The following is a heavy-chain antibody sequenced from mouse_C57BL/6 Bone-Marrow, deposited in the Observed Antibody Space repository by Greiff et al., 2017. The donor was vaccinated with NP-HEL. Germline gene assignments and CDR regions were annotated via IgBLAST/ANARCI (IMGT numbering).Heavy chain of an antibody. V-gene: IGHV1-69*01. Sequence: QVQLQQPGAELVMPGASVKLSCKASGYTFTSYWMHWVKQRPGQGLEWIGEIDPSDSYTTYNQKFKGKSTLTVDKSSSTAYMQLSSLTSEDSAVYYCAREDSNYLLGPYYAMDDWGQGTSVTVSS. CDR3: AREDSNYLLGPYYAMDD. J-gene: IGHJ4*01. D-gene: IGHD2-5*01. CDR1: GYTFTSYW. CDR2: IDPSDSYT.